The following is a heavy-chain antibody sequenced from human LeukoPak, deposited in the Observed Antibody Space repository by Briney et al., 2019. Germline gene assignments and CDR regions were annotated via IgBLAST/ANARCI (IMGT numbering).Heavy chain of an antibody. Sequence: PSETLSLTCTASGGSISSSSYYWGWIRQSPGKGLEWIGSIYYSGSTYYNPSLKSRVTISVDTSKNQFSLKLSSVTAADTAVYYCARWPLDIVAVPAPGGFDPWGQGTLVTVSS. J-gene: IGHJ5*02. CDR1: GGSISSSSYY. V-gene: IGHV4-39*01. D-gene: IGHD2-2*03. CDR3: ARWPLDIVAVPAPGGFDP. CDR2: IYYSGST.